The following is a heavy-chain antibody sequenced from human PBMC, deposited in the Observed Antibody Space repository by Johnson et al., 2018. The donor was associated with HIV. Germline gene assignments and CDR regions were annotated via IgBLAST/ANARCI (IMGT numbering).Heavy chain of an antibody. CDR1: GFTFSSSG. V-gene: IGHV3-30*03. CDR3: ARERIEGLSDAFDI. J-gene: IGHJ3*02. CDR2: ISYDGSNK. Sequence: QVQLVESGGGLVKPGGSLRLSCAASGFTFSSSGMHWVRQAPGKGLEWVAVISYDGSNKYYADSVKGRFTISRDNSKNTLYLQMNSLRAEDTAVYYCARERIEGLSDAFDIWGQGTMVTVSS. D-gene: IGHD2-15*01.